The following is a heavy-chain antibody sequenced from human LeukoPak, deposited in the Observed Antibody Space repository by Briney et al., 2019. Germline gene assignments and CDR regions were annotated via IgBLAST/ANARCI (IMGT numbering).Heavy chain of an antibody. CDR2: IWYDGSNE. Sequence: PGGSLRLSCAASGFTFSTYGMHWVRQAPGKGLEWVAVIWYDGSNEYYADSLKGRFTISRDNSKNTLYLQMNSVRAEDTAVYYCARDRRRDGYKSDAFDIWGQGTMVTVSS. D-gene: IGHD5-24*01. V-gene: IGHV3-33*08. CDR1: GFTFSTYG. J-gene: IGHJ3*02. CDR3: ARDRRRDGYKSDAFDI.